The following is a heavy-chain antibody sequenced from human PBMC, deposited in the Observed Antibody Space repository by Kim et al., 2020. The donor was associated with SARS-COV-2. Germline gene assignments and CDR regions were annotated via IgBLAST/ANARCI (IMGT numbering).Heavy chain of an antibody. CDR2: ISGSGGST. J-gene: IGHJ6*02. V-gene: IGHV3-23*01. Sequence: GGSLRLSCAASGFTFSSYAMSWVRQAPGKGLEWVSAISGSGGSTYYADSVKGRFTISRDNSKNTRYLQMNSLRAEDTTVYYWAKGYYGLYGMDVWGQGTTVTVSS. D-gene: IGHD3-10*01. CDR3: AKGYYGLYGMDV. CDR1: GFTFSSYA.